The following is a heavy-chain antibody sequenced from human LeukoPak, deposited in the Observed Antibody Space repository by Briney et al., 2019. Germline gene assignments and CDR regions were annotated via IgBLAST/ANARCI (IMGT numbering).Heavy chain of an antibody. J-gene: IGHJ4*02. D-gene: IGHD5-18*01. CDR1: GGSFSGYY. CDR2: INHSGST. V-gene: IGHV4-34*01. Sequence: SETLSLTCAVYGGSFSGYYWSWIRQPPGKGLEWIGEINHSGSTNYNPSLKSRVTISVDTSKNQFSLKLGSVTAADTAVYYCARSLDTAMVTSDYWGQGTLVTVSS. CDR3: ARSLDTAMVTSDY.